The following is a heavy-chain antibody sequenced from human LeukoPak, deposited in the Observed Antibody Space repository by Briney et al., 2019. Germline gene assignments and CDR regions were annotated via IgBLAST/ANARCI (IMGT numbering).Heavy chain of an antibody. CDR1: GGTFSSYA. CDR2: IIPIFGTA. J-gene: IGHJ3*02. V-gene: IGHV1-69*05. CDR3: AREGPRLTGYYTLGSGAFDI. Sequence: SVKVSCKASGGTFSSYAISWVRQAPGQGLEWMGGIIPIFGTANYAQKFQGRVTITTDESTSTAYMELSSLRSEDTAVYYCAREGPRLTGYYTLGSGAFDIWGRGTMVTVSS. D-gene: IGHD3-9*01.